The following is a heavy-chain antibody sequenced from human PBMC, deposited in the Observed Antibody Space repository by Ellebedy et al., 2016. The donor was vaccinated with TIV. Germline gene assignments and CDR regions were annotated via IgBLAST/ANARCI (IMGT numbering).Heavy chain of an antibody. CDR2: IHDSGIT. V-gene: IGHV4-59*02. CDR3: ATDWGRAAVL. D-gene: IGHD3-16*01. Sequence: GSLRLSXSVSGTSVTSYSWHWIRQPPGKGLEWIGYIHDSGITNYSPSLKSRITMSLDTSKNQFSLKLSSVTAADTAVYYCATDWGRAAVLWGQGTLVTVSS. J-gene: IGHJ4*02. CDR1: GTSVTSYS.